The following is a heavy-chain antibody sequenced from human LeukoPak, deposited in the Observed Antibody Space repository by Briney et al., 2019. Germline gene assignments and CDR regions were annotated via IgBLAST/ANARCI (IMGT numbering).Heavy chain of an antibody. V-gene: IGHV4-59*01. J-gene: IGHJ5*02. Sequence: SETLSLTCTVSGGSISSYYWSWIRQPPGKGLEWIGYIYYSGSTHYTPSLKSRVPISVDTSKHQFSLKLSSVTAADTAVYYCASDLSAAAGNGWFDPWGQGTLVTVSS. CDR2: IYYSGST. CDR1: GGSISSYY. CDR3: ASDLSAAAGNGWFDP. D-gene: IGHD6-13*01.